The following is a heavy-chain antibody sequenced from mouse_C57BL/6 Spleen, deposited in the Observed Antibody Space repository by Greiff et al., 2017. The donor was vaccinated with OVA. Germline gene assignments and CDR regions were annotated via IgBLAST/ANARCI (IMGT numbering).Heavy chain of an antibody. V-gene: IGHV1-82*01. CDR2: IYPGDGDT. D-gene: IGHD2-1*01. J-gene: IGHJ2*01. CDR1: GYAFSSSW. Sequence: QVQLQQSGPELVKPGASVKISCKASGYAFSSSWMNWVKQRPGKGLEWIGRIYPGDGDTNYNGKFKGKATLTADKSSSTAYMQLSSLTSEDSAVYFCARERGYGNYLDYWGQGTTLTVSS. CDR3: ARERGYGNYLDY.